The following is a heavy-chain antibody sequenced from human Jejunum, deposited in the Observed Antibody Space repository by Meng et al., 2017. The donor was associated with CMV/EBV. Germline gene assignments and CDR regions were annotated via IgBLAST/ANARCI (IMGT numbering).Heavy chain of an antibody. Sequence: SPTYYWGWIRQPPGRGLEWIASIYYGGSTYYRPSLKSRVTISVDTSKNQFSLSLSSVTAADTAVYYCARDRVHFSDDYYYYGMDVWGLGTTVTVSS. J-gene: IGHJ6*02. CDR2: IYYGGST. CDR1: SPTYY. V-gene: IGHV4-39*07. D-gene: IGHD1-1*01. CDR3: ARDRVHFSDDYYYYGMDV.